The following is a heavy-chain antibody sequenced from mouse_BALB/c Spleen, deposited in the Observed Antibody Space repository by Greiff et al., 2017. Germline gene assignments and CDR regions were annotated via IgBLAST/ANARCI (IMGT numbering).Heavy chain of an antibody. CDR1: GYTFTDYE. J-gene: IGHJ2*01. Sequence: VKLMESGAELVRPGASVTLSCKASGYTFTDYEMHWVKQTPVHGLEWIGAIDPETGGTAYNQKFKGKATLTADKSSSTASMELRSLTSEDSAVYYCTRMDHYGKADYWGQGTTLTVSA. CDR2: IDPETGGT. V-gene: IGHV1-15*01. CDR3: TRMDHYGKADY. D-gene: IGHD2-1*01.